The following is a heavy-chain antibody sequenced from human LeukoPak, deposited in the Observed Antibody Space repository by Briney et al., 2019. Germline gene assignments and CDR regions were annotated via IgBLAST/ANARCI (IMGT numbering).Heavy chain of an antibody. V-gene: IGHV1-69*04. CDR3: ARVQYDFWSGYYTRRPPVYHWFDP. J-gene: IGHJ5*02. CDR1: GGTFSSYA. D-gene: IGHD3-3*01. Sequence: SVKVSCKASGGTFSSYAISWVRQPPGQGLEWMGRIIPILGIANYAQKFQGRVTITADKSTSTAYMELSSLRSEDTAVYYCARVQYDFWSGYYTRRPPVYHWFDPWGQGTLVTVSS. CDR2: IIPILGIA.